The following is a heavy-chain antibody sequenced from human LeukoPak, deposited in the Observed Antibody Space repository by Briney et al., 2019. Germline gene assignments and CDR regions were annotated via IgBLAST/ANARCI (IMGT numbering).Heavy chain of an antibody. D-gene: IGHD3-16*01. V-gene: IGHV3-30-3*01. J-gene: IGHJ4*02. CDR1: GFTFSSYA. CDR2: ISYDGHNK. Sequence: GRSLRLSCAASGFTFSSYAMHWVRQAPGKGLEWVAVISYDGHNKYHADSVKGRFTISRDNSKNTLYLQMNSLRAEDTAVYYCASGGRDEKGLIDYWGQGTLVTVSS. CDR3: ASGGRDEKGLIDY.